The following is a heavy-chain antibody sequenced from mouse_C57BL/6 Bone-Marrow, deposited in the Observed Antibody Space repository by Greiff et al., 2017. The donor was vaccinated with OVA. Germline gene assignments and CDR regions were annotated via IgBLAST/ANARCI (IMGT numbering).Heavy chain of an antibody. CDR1: GYTFTDYY. Sequence: VKLQESGPELVKPGASVKISCKASGYTFTDYYINWVKQRPGQGLEWIGWIFPGSGSTYYNEKFKGKATLTVDKSSSTAYMLLSSLTSEDSAVYFCPYDSAMDYWGQGTSVTVSS. D-gene: IGHD2-12*01. CDR3: PYDSAMDY. J-gene: IGHJ4*01. V-gene: IGHV1-75*01. CDR2: IFPGSGST.